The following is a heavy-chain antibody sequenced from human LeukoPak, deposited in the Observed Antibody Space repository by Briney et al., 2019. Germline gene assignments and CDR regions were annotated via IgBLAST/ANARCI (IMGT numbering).Heavy chain of an antibody. J-gene: IGHJ4*02. CDR3: ARVGTYSSSWYGY. Sequence: ASVKVSCKASGYTFTSYGISWVRQAPGQGLEWMGWISAYNGNTNYAQKFQGRVTMTRDTSTSTVYMELSSLRSEDTAVYYCARVGTYSSSWYGYWGQGTQVTVSS. CDR2: ISAYNGNT. D-gene: IGHD6-13*01. CDR1: GYTFTSYG. V-gene: IGHV1-18*01.